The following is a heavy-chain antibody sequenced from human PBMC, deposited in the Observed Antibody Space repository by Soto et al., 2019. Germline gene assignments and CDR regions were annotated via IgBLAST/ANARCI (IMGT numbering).Heavy chain of an antibody. CDR3: AREGNSGYSWFDP. V-gene: IGHV3-53*01. CDR2: IYSGGST. Sequence: XGSLRLSCAASGFTVSGNYMSGVRQAPGKGLEWVSVIYSGGSTYYADSVKGRFTISRDNSKNTLYLQMNSLRAEDTAVYYCAREGNSGYSWFDPWGQGTLVTVSS. J-gene: IGHJ5*02. D-gene: IGHD3-22*01. CDR1: GFTVSGNY.